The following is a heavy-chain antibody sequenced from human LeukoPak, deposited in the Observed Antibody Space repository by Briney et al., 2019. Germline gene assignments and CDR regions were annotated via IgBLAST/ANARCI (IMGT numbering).Heavy chain of an antibody. CDR1: AFTSRSYA. CDR2: VSRSGATT. D-gene: IGHD6-13*01. V-gene: IGHV3-23*01. Sequence: PGGSLRLSCVTSAFTSRSYAMSWVRQAPGKGLERVSSVSRSGATTFYADSVKGRFTISRDNSKNTLYLQMYSLKAEDTALYYCARDTVRLPGTRYFFDSWGQGTLVTVSS. CDR3: ARDTVRLPGTRYFFDS. J-gene: IGHJ4*02.